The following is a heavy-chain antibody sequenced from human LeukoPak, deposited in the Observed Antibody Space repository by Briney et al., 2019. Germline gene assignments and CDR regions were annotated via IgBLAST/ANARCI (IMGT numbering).Heavy chain of an antibody. V-gene: IGHV3-7*03. CDR3: ARRYFDC. J-gene: IGHJ4*02. Sequence: GGSLRLSCAASGFTFDNYWMSWVRQAPGKGLEWVANIKRDGSEKHYVDSVKGRFTISRDNAKNSLYLQMNSLGAEDTAVYYCARRYFDCWGQGTLVTVSS. D-gene: IGHD3-9*01. CDR2: IKRDGSEK. CDR1: GFTFDNYW.